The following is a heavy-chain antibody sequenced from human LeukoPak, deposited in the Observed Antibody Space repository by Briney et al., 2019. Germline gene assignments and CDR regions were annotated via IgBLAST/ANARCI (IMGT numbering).Heavy chain of an antibody. Sequence: PGGSLRLSCAASGFTFSSYEMNWVRQAPGKGPEWVSYISSSGSTIYYADSVKGRFTISRDNAKNSLYLQMNSLRAEDTAVYYCAREPFRGDYFDYWGQGTLVTVSS. CDR2: ISSSGSTI. J-gene: IGHJ4*02. D-gene: IGHD2/OR15-2a*01. V-gene: IGHV3-48*03. CDR1: GFTFSSYE. CDR3: AREPFRGDYFDY.